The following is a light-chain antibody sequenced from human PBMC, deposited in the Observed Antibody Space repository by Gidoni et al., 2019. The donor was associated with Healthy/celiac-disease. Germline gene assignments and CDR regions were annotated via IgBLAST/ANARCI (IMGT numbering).Light chain of an antibody. J-gene: IGLJ2*01. V-gene: IGLV2-14*01. CDR1: SSDVGCYNY. Sequence: QSALTQPASVSGSPGQSITISCTGTSSDVGCYNYVSWYQQHPGKAPKLMIYEVSNRPSGVSNRFSGSKSGNTASLTISGLQAEDEADYYCSSYTSSSTPVVFGGGTKLTVL. CDR3: SSYTSSSTPVV. CDR2: EVS.